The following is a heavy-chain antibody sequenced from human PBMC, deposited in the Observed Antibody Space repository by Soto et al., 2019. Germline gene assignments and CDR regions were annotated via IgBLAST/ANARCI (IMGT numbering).Heavy chain of an antibody. CDR1: GGSISSGGYY. V-gene: IGHV4-31*03. J-gene: IGHJ6*02. Sequence: SETLSLTCTVSGGSISSGGYYWSWIRQHPGKGLEWIGYIYYSGSTYYNPSLKSRVTISVDTSKNQFSLKLSSVTAADTAVYYCARVRRYSYGQIDYYYGMDVWGQGTKVTVYS. D-gene: IGHD5-18*01. CDR3: ARVRRYSYGQIDYYYGMDV. CDR2: IYYSGST.